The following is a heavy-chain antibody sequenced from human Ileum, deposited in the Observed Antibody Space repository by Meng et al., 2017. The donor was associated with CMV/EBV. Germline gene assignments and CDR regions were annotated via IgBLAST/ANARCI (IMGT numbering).Heavy chain of an antibody. Sequence: LRLSCAASGFTFRNYAMNWVRQAPGMGLEWVSNIDGGGDNTYYADSVKGRFTVSRDNSKNTLYLQMNSLRAEDTAVYYCATENWNADYWGQGTLVTVSS. CDR3: ATENWNADY. CDR1: GFTFRNYA. V-gene: IGHV3-23*01. J-gene: IGHJ4*02. D-gene: IGHD1-1*01. CDR2: IDGGGDNT.